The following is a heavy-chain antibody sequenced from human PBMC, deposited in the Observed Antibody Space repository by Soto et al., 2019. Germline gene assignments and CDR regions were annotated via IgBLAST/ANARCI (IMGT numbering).Heavy chain of an antibody. CDR2: ISSSSSYI. V-gene: IGHV3-21*01. D-gene: IGHD1-26*01. CDR3: ARVRSGSYSNWFDP. Sequence: EVQLVASGGGLVKPGGSLRLSCAASGFTFSSYSMNWVRQAPGKGLEWVSSISSSSSYIYYADSVKGRFTISRDNAKNSLYLQMNSLRAEDTAVYYCARVRSGSYSNWFDPWGQGTLVTVSS. J-gene: IGHJ5*02. CDR1: GFTFSSYS.